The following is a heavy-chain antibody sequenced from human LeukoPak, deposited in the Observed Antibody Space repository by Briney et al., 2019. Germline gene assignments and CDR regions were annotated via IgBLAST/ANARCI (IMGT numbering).Heavy chain of an antibody. D-gene: IGHD1-26*01. CDR1: GGSISSSSYY. CDR2: VYYSGST. J-gene: IGHJ4*02. Sequence: SETLSLTCTVSGGSISSSSYYWGWIRQPPGKGLEWIGSVYYSGSTYYNPSLKSRVTISVDKSKNQFSLKLSSVTAADTAVYYCARLGSGSYYFDYWGQGTLVTVSS. CDR3: ARLGSGSYYFDY. V-gene: IGHV4-39*07.